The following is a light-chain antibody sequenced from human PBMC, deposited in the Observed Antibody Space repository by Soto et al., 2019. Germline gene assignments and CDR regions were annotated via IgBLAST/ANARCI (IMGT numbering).Light chain of an antibody. J-gene: IGLJ3*02. CDR3: ASWDDSLTGLV. Sequence: QSVLTQPPSASGTPGQRVTISCSGSSSNIGSNTVNWYQQLPGTAPKLLIYSNNQRPSGVSDRFSGSKSGNSASLAISGLQSEDEADYYCASWDDSLTGLVFGGGTKLTVL. CDR1: SSNIGSNT. CDR2: SNN. V-gene: IGLV1-44*01.